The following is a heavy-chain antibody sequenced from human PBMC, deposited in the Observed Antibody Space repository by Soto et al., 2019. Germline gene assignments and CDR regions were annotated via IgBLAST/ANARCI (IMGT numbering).Heavy chain of an antibody. J-gene: IGHJ4*01. CDR3: ARESEDLTSNLDY. CDR1: GFTFTRYS. V-gene: IGHV3-21*01. Sequence: GGSLRLSCAASGFTFTRYSMNWVRQAPGKGLEWVSSISSTTNYIYYADSMKGRFTVSRDNARNSVYLEMNSLSAEDTALYYCARESEDLTSNLDYWGHGSLVTVSS. CDR2: ISSTTNYI.